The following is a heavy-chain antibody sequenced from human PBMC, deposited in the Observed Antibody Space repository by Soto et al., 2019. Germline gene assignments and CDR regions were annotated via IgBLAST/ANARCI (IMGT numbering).Heavy chain of an antibody. Sequence: QLTLKESGPTLVKPTQTLTLTCTFSGFSLSSNGVGVGWIRQPPGKALEWLSLIYWDDDKRYTPSLKSRLPITKGTSKNQVVLTLTKLYTVDTATYYCVRGGCTTYYRPFFDYRGQGTLVTVSS. CDR2: IYWDDDK. CDR1: GFSLSSNGVG. J-gene: IGHJ4*02. D-gene: IGHD3-10*01. CDR3: VRGGCTTYYRPFFDY. V-gene: IGHV2-5*02.